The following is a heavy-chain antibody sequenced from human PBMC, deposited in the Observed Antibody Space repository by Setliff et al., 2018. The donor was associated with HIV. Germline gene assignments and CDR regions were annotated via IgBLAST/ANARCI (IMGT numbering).Heavy chain of an antibody. J-gene: IGHJ5*02. CDR3: ARTYYYDTFDP. CDR1: GYTFTSYG. Sequence: ASVKVSCKVSGYTFTSYGISWVRQAPGQGLEWMGWINVKNGNTNYAQKFQGRVTMTADTSISTAYMELSSLRSEDTAVYYCARTYYYDTFDPWGQGTLVTVSS. CDR2: INVKNGNT. V-gene: IGHV1-18*04. D-gene: IGHD3-22*01.